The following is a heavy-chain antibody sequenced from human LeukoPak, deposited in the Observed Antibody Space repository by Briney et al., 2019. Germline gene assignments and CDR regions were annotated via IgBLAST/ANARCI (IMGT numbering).Heavy chain of an antibody. J-gene: IGHJ5*01. D-gene: IGHD6-13*01. Sequence: GGSLRLSCAASGFTFSSYDMHWVRQATGKGLEWVSAIGTAGDTYYPGSVKGRFTISRENAKNSLYLQMNSLRAEDTAVYYCARDLSAGYSSNWYDYWGQGTLVTVSS. CDR3: ARDLSAGYSSNWYDY. V-gene: IGHV3-13*01. CDR2: IGTAGDT. CDR1: GFTFSSYD.